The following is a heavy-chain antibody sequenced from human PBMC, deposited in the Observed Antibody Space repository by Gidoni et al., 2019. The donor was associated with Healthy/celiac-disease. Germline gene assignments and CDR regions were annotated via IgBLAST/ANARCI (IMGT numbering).Heavy chain of an antibody. V-gene: IGHV3-9*01. Sequence: EVQLVESGGGLVQPGRSLRLSCAASGFTFDDYAMHWVRQAPGKGLEWVSGISWNSGSIGYADSVKGRFTISRDNAKNSLYLQMNSLRAEDTALYYCAKAVGSGYNWFDPWGQGTLVTVSS. CDR1: GFTFDDYA. J-gene: IGHJ5*02. CDR2: ISWNSGSI. D-gene: IGHD2-15*01. CDR3: AKAVGSGYNWFDP.